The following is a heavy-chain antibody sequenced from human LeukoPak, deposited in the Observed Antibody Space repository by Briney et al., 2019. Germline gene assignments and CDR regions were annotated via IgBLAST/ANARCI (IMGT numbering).Heavy chain of an antibody. D-gene: IGHD3-9*01. Sequence: GGSLLLSCAASGFTFSSYAMSWVRQAPGKGLEWVSAISGSGGSTYYADSVKGRFTISRDNSKNTLYLQMNSLRAEDTAVYYCAKRQQLTYYDILDYWGQGTLVTVSS. CDR3: AKRQQLTYYDILDY. CDR2: ISGSGGST. V-gene: IGHV3-23*01. CDR1: GFTFSSYA. J-gene: IGHJ4*02.